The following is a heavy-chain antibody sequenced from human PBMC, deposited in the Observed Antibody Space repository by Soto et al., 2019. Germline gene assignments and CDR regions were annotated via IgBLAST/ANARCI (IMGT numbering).Heavy chain of an antibody. J-gene: IGHJ3*02. CDR3: AREGGSYDSGGYLIRGAFDI. D-gene: IGHD3-22*01. CDR2: IHYRGAT. Sequence: SETLSITCSLSCASIIRGDYYWTWIRQHPEKGLEWIGSIHYRGATYYNPSLQSRLAISVDTSKSQFSLKLTSVTAADTAVYYCAREGGSYDSGGYLIRGAFDIWGQGTLV. V-gene: IGHV4-31*03. CDR1: CASIIRGDYY.